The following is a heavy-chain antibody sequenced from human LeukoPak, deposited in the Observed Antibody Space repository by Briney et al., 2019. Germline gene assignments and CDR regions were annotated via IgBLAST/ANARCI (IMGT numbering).Heavy chain of an antibody. J-gene: IGHJ5*02. CDR1: GFTFSSYA. CDR2: ISGSGGST. Sequence: GGSLRLPCAASGFTFSSYAMSWVRQAPGKGLEWVSAISGSGGSTYYADSVKGRFTISRDNSKNTLYLQMNSLRAEDTAVYYCAKGHEYYDILTGYYQNNWFDPWGQGTLVTVSS. D-gene: IGHD3-9*01. CDR3: AKGHEYYDILTGYYQNNWFDP. V-gene: IGHV3-23*01.